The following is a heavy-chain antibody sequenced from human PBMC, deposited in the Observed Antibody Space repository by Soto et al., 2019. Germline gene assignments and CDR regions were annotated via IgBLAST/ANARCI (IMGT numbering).Heavy chain of an antibody. CDR2: VNPIVSMT. CDR3: ARSYGSGYRAFAY. D-gene: IGHD3-10*01. Sequence: QVQLVQSGAEVKRHGTSVKVSCKASGDTFNFYSINWERQAPGLGLERRGRVNPIVSMTNYAQKFQGRVTRTADKSTSTAYMELSSPRSQDTAIYYCARSYGSGYRAFAYWGQGALVTVSS. V-gene: IGHV1-69*02. J-gene: IGHJ4*02. CDR1: GDTFNFYS.